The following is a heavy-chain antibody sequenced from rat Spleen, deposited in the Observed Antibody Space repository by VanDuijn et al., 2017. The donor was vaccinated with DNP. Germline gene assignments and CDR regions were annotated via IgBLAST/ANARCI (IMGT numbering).Heavy chain of an antibody. V-gene: IGHV5S23*01. CDR1: GFSFSNYD. CDR2: VNTGGTIT. Sequence: EVLLVESGGGLLQPGRSLKLSCAVSGFSFSNYDMAWVRQAPSRGLEWVASVNTGGTITYYGDSVKGRFIVSRDNAKSNLDLQMDSLRSEDTATYYCVRRGGKGLFSKWGQGTLVTVSS. J-gene: IGHJ3*01. CDR3: VRRGGKGLFSK. D-gene: IGHD3-1*01.